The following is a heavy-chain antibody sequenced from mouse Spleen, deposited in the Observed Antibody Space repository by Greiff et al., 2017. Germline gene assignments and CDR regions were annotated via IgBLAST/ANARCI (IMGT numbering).Heavy chain of an antibody. J-gene: IGHJ3*01. V-gene: IGHV1-20*01. Sequence: EVQLQQSGPELVKPGDSVKISCKASGYSFTGYFMNWVMQSHGKSLEWIGRINPYNGDTFYNQKFKGKATLTVDKSSSTAHMELRSLTSEDSAVYYCARSEGYHESFAYWGQGTLVTVSA. CDR1: GYSFTGYF. CDR3: ARSEGYHESFAY. CDR2: INPYNGDT.